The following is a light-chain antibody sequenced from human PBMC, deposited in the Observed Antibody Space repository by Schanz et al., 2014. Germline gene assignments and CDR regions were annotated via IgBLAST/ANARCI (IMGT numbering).Light chain of an antibody. CDR3: QQFDNLPLT. CDR2: DAS. CDR1: QTISTY. Sequence: DIQMTQSPSSLSASVGDRVTITCRASQTISTYLNWYQQKPGKAPKLLIYDASNLQIGVPSRFSGRGSGTDFTFTISSLQPEDVATYFCQQFDNLPLTFGQGTRLEIK. V-gene: IGKV1-33*01. J-gene: IGKJ5*01.